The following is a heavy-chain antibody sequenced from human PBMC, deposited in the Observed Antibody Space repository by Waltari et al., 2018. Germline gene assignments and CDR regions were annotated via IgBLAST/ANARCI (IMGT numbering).Heavy chain of an antibody. J-gene: IGHJ4*02. Sequence: QVQLVQSGAEVKKPGSSVKVSCKASGGTFSSYTISWVRQAPGQGLEWMGRIIPSLGIANYAQKFQGRVTITADKSTSTAYMELSSLRSEDTAVYYCASNGGDTAMVSLDYWGQGTLVTVSS. V-gene: IGHV1-69*02. D-gene: IGHD5-18*01. CDR1: GGTFSSYT. CDR3: ASNGGDTAMVSLDY. CDR2: IIPSLGIA.